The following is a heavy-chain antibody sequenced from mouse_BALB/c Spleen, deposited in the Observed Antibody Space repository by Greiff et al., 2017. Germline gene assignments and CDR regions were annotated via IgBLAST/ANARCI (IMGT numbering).Heavy chain of an antibody. CDR2: IWGGGST. Sequence: VKLMESGPGLVAPSQSLSITCTVSGFSLSRYSVHWVRQPPGKGLEWLGMIWGGGSTDYNSALKSRLSISKDNSKSQVFLKMNSLQTDDTAMYYCARNFLYGSSPFAYWGQGTLVTVSA. CDR1: GFSLSRYS. V-gene: IGHV2-6-4*01. CDR3: ARNFLYGSSPFAY. J-gene: IGHJ3*01. D-gene: IGHD1-1*01.